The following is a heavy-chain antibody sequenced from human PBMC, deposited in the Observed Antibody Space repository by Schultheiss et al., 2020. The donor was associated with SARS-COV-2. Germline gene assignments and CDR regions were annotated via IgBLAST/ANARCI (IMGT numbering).Heavy chain of an antibody. Sequence: GESLKISCEASGFTFSDHDMAWIRQAPGRGLEWVSSISSSSSYIYYADSVKGRFTISRDNAKNSLYLQMNSLRAEDTAVYYCARDPDIVVVVAATPGWFDPWGQGIGSPSPQ. CDR1: GFTFSDHD. J-gene: IGHJ5*02. D-gene: IGHD2-15*01. CDR3: ARDPDIVVVVAATPGWFDP. V-gene: IGHV3-21*01. CDR2: ISSSSSYI.